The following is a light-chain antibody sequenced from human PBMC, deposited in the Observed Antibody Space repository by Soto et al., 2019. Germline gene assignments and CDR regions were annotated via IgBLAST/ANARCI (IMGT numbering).Light chain of an antibody. Sequence: EIVLTQSPGTLSLSPGERATLSFRASQSVSSNLAWYQQKPGQAPRLLIYGASTRATGIPARFSGSGSGTEFTLTISSLQSEDFAVYYCRQYNNWPPSFGQGTRLEIK. J-gene: IGKJ5*01. CDR3: RQYNNWPPS. CDR1: QSVSSN. CDR2: GAS. V-gene: IGKV3-15*01.